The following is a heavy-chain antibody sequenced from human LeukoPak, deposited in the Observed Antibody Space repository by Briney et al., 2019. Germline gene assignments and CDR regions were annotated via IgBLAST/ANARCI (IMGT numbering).Heavy chain of an antibody. CDR2: MNPNSGNT. CDR1: GYTFTSYD. CDR3: ARGRIAVAGTLLGY. Sequence: ASVKVSCKASGYTFTSYDINWVRQATGQGLEWMGWMNPNSGNTGYAQKFQGRATMTRNTSISTAYMELSSLRSEDTAVYYCARGRIAVAGTLLGYWGQGTLVTVSS. D-gene: IGHD6-19*01. V-gene: IGHV1-8*01. J-gene: IGHJ4*02.